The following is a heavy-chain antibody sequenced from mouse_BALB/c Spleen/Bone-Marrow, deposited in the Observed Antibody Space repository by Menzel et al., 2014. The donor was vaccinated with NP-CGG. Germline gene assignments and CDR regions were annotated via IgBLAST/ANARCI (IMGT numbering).Heavy chain of an antibody. Sequence: EVMLVESGGGLVKPGGSLKLSCAASGFTFSSYGMSWVRRTPEKRLEWVASISGGGSAYYPDNVKGRFTISSDNARNILYLQMSGLRSEDTAMYYCARKGWLLSDYWGQGTTLTVSS. CDR3: ARKGWLLSDY. J-gene: IGHJ2*01. D-gene: IGHD2-3*01. CDR2: ISGGGSA. CDR1: GFTFSSYG. V-gene: IGHV5-6-5*01.